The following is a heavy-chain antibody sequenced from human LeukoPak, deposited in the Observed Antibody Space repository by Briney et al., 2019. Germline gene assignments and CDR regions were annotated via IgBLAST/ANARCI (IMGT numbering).Heavy chain of an antibody. CDR1: GGTFSSYA. D-gene: IGHD3-22*01. CDR3: ARAEDYYDSSGYYGD. CDR2: IIPILGIA. Sequence: GASVKVSCKASGGTFSSYAISWVRQAPGHGLEWMGRIIPILGIANYAQKFQGRVTITADKSTSTAYIELSSLRSEDTAVYYCARAEDYYDSSGYYGDWAQGTLVSVSS. J-gene: IGHJ4*02. V-gene: IGHV1-69*04.